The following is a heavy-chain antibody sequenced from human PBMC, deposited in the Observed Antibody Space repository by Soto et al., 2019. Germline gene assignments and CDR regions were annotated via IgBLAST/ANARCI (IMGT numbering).Heavy chain of an antibody. CDR3: ARNPPHYDILTGYNPLPFDY. J-gene: IGHJ4*02. Sequence: GESLKISCKGSGYSFTSYWIGWVRQMPGKGLEWMGIIYPGDSDTRYSPSFQGQVTISADKSISTAYLQWSSLKASDTAMYYCARNPPHYDILTGYNPLPFDYWGQGTLVTVSS. CDR1: GYSFTSYW. V-gene: IGHV5-51*01. D-gene: IGHD3-9*01. CDR2: IYPGDSDT.